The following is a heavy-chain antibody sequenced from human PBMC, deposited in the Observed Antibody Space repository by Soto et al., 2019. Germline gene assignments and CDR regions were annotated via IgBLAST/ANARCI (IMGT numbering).Heavy chain of an antibody. CDR1: GFTFSAWY. CDR2: ISGSGGDT. J-gene: IGHJ4*02. CDR3: VKGVRQPDF. D-gene: IGHD1-1*01. Sequence: PGGSLRLSCAASGFTFSAWYMSWIRQAPGRGLEYISYISGSGGDTNYADSVKGRFTVSRDNTKNSLYLQMNGLRDEDTAVYYCVKGVRQPDFWGRGTQVTVSS. V-gene: IGHV3-11*06.